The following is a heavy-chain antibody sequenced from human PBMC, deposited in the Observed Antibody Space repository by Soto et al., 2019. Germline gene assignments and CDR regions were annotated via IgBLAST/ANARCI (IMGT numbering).Heavy chain of an antibody. Sequence: ASVKVSCKASGYTFTVYYMHCVLQAALQGLEWMGWINPNSGGTNYAQKFQGRVTMTRDTSISTAYMELSRLRSDDTAVYYCARADHYYGSGSYLDYWGQGTLVTVSS. V-gene: IGHV1-2*02. CDR1: GYTFTVYY. J-gene: IGHJ4*02. CDR3: ARADHYYGSGSYLDY. CDR2: INPNSGGT. D-gene: IGHD3-10*01.